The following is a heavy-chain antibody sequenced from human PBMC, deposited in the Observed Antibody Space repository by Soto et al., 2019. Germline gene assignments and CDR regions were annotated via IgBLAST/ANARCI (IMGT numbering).Heavy chain of an antibody. J-gene: IGHJ4*02. D-gene: IGHD4-17*01. V-gene: IGHV3-30*18. CDR3: AKDHLETTVTTPSY. Sequence: QVQLVESGGGVVQPGRSLRLSCAASGFTFSSYGMHWVRQAPGKGLGWVAVISYDGNNKYYADSVKGRFTISRDNFKNTQYLQMDSLRAEDTAMYYCAKDHLETTVTTPSYWGQGTLVTVSS. CDR2: ISYDGNNK. CDR1: GFTFSSYG.